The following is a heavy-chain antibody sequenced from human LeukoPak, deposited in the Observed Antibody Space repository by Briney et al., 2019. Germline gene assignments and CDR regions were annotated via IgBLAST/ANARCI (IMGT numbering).Heavy chain of an antibody. CDR1: GFTFSSYS. V-gene: IGHV3-21*01. CDR2: ISSSSSYI. D-gene: IGHD6-19*01. J-gene: IGHJ6*02. CDR3: AKDLSSGASYYYYGMDV. Sequence: PGGSLRLSCAASGFTFSSYSMNWVRQAPGKGLEWVSSISSSSSYIYYADSVKGRFTISRDNSKNTLYLQMNSLRAEDTAVYYCAKDLSSGASYYYYGMDVWGQGTTVTVSS.